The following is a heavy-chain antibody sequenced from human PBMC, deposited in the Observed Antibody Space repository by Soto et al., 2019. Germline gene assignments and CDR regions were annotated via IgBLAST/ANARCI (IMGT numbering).Heavy chain of an antibody. CDR1: GASVSTGAYY. Sequence: SETLSLTCTVSGASVSTGAYYWGWVRQRPGKGLEWVGYIYESGYTYYNTSLKSRLTISLDRSNNQFSLGLTSVTAADTAVYYCVRATRHTAMVYTWLDPWGQGTLVTVYS. J-gene: IGHJ5*02. CDR3: VRATRHTAMVYTWLDP. CDR2: IYESGYT. D-gene: IGHD5-18*01. V-gene: IGHV4-31*03.